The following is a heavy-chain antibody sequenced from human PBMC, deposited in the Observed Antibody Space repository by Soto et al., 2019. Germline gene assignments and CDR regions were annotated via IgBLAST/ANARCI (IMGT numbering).Heavy chain of an antibody. V-gene: IGHV4-59*01. D-gene: IGHD6-13*01. J-gene: IGHJ5*02. CDR2: IYYSGRT. CDR1: GGSISSYY. Sequence: PSETLSLTCTVSGGSISSYYWSWIQQPPGKGLEWIGYIYYSGRTNYNPSLKSRVTISVDTSKNQFSLKLSSVTAADTAVYYCARDRAGIAAARFDPWGQGTLVTVSS. CDR3: ARDRAGIAAARFDP.